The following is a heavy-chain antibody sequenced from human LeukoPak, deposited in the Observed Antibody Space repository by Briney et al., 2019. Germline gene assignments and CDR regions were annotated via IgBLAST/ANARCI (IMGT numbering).Heavy chain of an antibody. CDR3: ARGSYYDILTGYVDY. J-gene: IGHJ4*02. CDR2: IYYSGST. Sequence: KPSETLSLTCTVSGGSISSYYWSWIRQPPGQGLEWIGYIYYSGSTNYNPSLKSRVTISVDTSKNQFSLKLSSVTAADTAVYYCARGSYYDILTGYVDYWGQGTLVTVSS. CDR1: GGSISSYY. V-gene: IGHV4-59*01. D-gene: IGHD3-9*01.